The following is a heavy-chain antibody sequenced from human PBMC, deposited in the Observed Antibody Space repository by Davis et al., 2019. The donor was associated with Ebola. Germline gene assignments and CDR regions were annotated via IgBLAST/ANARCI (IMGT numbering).Heavy chain of an antibody. CDR2: ISWNSGSI. CDR3: TGENIVDY. V-gene: IGHV3-9*01. J-gene: IGHJ4*02. D-gene: IGHD2/OR15-2a*01. Sequence: PGGSLRLSCAASGFTFDDYAMHWVRQAPGKGLEWVSGISWNSGSIGYADSVKGRFTISRDDSKNTAYLQMNSLKTEDTAVYYCTGENIVDYWGQGTLVTVSS. CDR1: GFTFDDYA.